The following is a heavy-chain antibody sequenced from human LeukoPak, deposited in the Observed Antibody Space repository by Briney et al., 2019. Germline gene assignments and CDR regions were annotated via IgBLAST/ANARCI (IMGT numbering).Heavy chain of an antibody. CDR3: ASYGGSYGYIGDAFDI. V-gene: IGHV4-39*01. CDR1: GGPISSSSYY. CDR2: IYYSGST. J-gene: IGHJ3*02. Sequence: SETLSLTCTVSGGPISSSSYYWGWIRQPPGKGLEWIGSIYYSGSTYYNPSLKSRVTISVDTSKNQFSLKLSSVTAADTAVYYCASYGGSYGYIGDAFDIWGQGTMVTVSS. D-gene: IGHD5-18*01.